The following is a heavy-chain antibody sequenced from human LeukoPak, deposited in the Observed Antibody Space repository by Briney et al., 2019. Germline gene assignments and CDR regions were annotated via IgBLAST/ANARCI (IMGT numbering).Heavy chain of an antibody. CDR2: ISYDGSNK. J-gene: IGHJ4*02. D-gene: IGHD6-13*01. CDR3: ASSWAYFDS. V-gene: IGHV3-30*03. CDR1: GFTFSSYG. Sequence: PGGSLRLSCAASGFTFSSYGMHWVRQAPGKGLEWVAVISYDGSNKYYADSVKGRFTISRDNSENTLYLQMNSLRAEDTAVYYCASSWAYFDSWGQGTLVTVSS.